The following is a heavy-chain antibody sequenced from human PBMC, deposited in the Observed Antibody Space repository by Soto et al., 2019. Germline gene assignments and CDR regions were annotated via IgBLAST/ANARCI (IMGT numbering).Heavy chain of an antibody. Sequence: PGESLKISCQGSGYRFSNYWIGWVRQMPGKGLEWIGIIYPGDSDTRYSPSFQGQVTISADKSISTAYLQWSSLKASDTATYYCGRGDAMDVWGQGTTVTVSS. CDR1: GYRFSNYW. CDR3: GRGDAMDV. J-gene: IGHJ6*02. V-gene: IGHV5-51*01. CDR2: IYPGDSDT.